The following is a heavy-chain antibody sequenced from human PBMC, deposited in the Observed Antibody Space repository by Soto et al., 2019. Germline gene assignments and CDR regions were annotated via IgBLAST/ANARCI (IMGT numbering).Heavy chain of an antibody. CDR2: IYYSGST. D-gene: IGHD3-16*01. CDR3: ARVGGINWFDP. J-gene: IGHJ5*02. V-gene: IGHV4-31*03. CDR1: GGSISSGGYY. Sequence: QVQLQESGPGLVKPSQTLSLTCTVSGGSISSGGYYWSWIRQPPGKGLEWIGYIYYSGSTNYNPSLKSRVTISVDTSKSQFSLKLSSVTAADTAVYYCARVGGINWFDPWGQGTLVTVSS.